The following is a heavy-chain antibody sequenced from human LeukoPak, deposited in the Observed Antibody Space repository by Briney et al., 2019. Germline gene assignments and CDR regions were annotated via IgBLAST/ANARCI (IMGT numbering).Heavy chain of an antibody. Sequence: SETLSLTCAVYGGSFSGYYWSWIRQPPGKGLEWIGEINHSGSTNYNPSLKSRVTISVDTSKNQFSLKLSSVTAADTAVYYCARVHIAVAGHYFDYWGQGTLVTVSS. J-gene: IGHJ4*02. CDR3: ARVHIAVAGHYFDY. CDR2: INHSGST. V-gene: IGHV4-34*01. CDR1: GGSFSGYY. D-gene: IGHD6-19*01.